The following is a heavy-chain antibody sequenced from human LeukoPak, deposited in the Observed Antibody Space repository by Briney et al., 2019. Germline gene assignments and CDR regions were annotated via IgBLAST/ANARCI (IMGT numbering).Heavy chain of an antibody. CDR1: GFTFSSYG. Sequence: GGSLRLSCEASGFTFSSYGMHWVRQAPGKGLEWMAVIWYDGSSEYYAGSVKGRFTISRDNSRNTLYLQMNSLRGDDTAVYYCASGLTGPYYFDYWGQGTLAIVDS. J-gene: IGHJ4*02. D-gene: IGHD3-9*01. V-gene: IGHV3-33*01. CDR2: IWYDGSSE. CDR3: ASGLTGPYYFDY.